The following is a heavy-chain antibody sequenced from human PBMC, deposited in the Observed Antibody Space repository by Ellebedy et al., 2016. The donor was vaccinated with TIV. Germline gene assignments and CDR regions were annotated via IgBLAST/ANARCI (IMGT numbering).Heavy chain of an antibody. D-gene: IGHD3-22*01. Sequence: MPSETLSLTCTVSGGSISSYYWSWIRQPAGKGLEWIGRIYTSGSTNYNPSLKSRVTISVDTSKNQFSLKLSSVTAADTAVYYCAATYYYDSYGYQTIDYWGQGTLVTVSS. J-gene: IGHJ4*02. CDR2: IYTSGST. CDR1: GGSISSYY. CDR3: AATYYYDSYGYQTIDY. V-gene: IGHV4-4*07.